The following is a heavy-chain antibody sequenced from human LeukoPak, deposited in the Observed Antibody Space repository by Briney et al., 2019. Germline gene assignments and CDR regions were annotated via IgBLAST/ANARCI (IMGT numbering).Heavy chain of an antibody. CDR2: IKQDGSEK. V-gene: IGHV3-7*01. D-gene: IGHD6-25*01. J-gene: IGHJ4*02. CDR1: GFTFSSYW. Sequence: GGSLRLSCAASGFTFSSYWMSWVRQAPGKGLEWVANIKQDGSEKYYVDSVKGRFTISRDNAKNSLYLQMNSLRAEDTAVYYCALRGYSSGWTALDYWGQGTLVTVSS. CDR3: ALRGYSSGWTALDY.